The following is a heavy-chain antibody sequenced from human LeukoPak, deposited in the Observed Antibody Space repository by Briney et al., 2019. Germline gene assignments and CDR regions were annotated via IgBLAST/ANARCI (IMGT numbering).Heavy chain of an antibody. Sequence: ASVKVSCKASGYTFTSYGISWVRQAPGQGPEWMGWISAYNGNTNYAQKLQGRVTMTTDTSTSTAYKELRSLRSDDTAVYYCARDRPRPYYYYGMDVWGKGTTVTFSS. CDR2: ISAYNGNT. J-gene: IGHJ6*04. V-gene: IGHV1-18*04. CDR1: GYTFTSYG. CDR3: ARDRPRPYYYYGMDV.